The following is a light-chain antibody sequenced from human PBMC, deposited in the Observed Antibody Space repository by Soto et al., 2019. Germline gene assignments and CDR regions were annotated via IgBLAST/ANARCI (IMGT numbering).Light chain of an antibody. V-gene: IGKV3-11*01. J-gene: IGKJ5*01. CDR2: DVS. Sequence: EIAMPQSPATLSVSPGERATLSCRASQSVSSNLAWYQQKPGQAPTLLIYDVSNRATGFPARFSGRESGPAFTLPLRSLDPEYFAVYYCQQRGTFGQGTRLEIK. CDR1: QSVSSN. CDR3: QQRGT.